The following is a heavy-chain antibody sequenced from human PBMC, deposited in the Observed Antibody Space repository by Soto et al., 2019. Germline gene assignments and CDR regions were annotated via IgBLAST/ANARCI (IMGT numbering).Heavy chain of an antibody. J-gene: IGHJ4*02. CDR2: TRNSGGA. D-gene: IGHD6-13*01. CDR1: SGSIFSSNW. V-gene: IGHV4-4*02. Sequence: QVQLQESGPGLVKPSGTLSLTCAVSSGSIFSSNWWSWVRQPPGKGLEWIGETRNSGGANYNPSLQSRVTITVDRSKNHFFLDLRSVTAADTAVYYFAIHLVMSGTRGFDNWGLGALVTVSS. CDR3: AIHLVMSGTRGFDN.